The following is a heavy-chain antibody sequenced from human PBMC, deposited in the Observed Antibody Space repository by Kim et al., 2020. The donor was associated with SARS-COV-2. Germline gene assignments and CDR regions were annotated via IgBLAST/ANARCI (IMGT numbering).Heavy chain of an antibody. CDR3: VRDAKGWYDP. CDR1: GFTFSSYW. CDR2: IDSDGSST. V-gene: IGHV3-74*01. Sequence: GGSLRLSCAASGFTFSSYWMSWVRQAPGKGPVWVSHIDSDGSSTNYGDSVKGRFTISRDNAKNALYLQMNSLRVEDTAVYYCVRDAKGWYDPWGQGILVT. J-gene: IGHJ5*02.